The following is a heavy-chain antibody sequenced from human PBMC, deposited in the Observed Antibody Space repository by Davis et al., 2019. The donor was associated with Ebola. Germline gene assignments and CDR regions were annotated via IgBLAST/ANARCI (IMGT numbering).Heavy chain of an antibody. D-gene: IGHD3-22*01. Sequence: PGGSLRLSCAASGFTFSSFGMHWVRQAPGKGLARVAVIWYDGSNKYYADSVKGRFTISRDNSKNTLYLQMNNLRAEDTAVYYCARVGRRPNHYDDSSGFAKTSNYYYGMDVWGKGTTVTVSS. V-gene: IGHV3-33*01. CDR2: IWYDGSNK. J-gene: IGHJ6*04. CDR1: GFTFSSFG. CDR3: ARVGRRPNHYDDSSGFAKTSNYYYGMDV.